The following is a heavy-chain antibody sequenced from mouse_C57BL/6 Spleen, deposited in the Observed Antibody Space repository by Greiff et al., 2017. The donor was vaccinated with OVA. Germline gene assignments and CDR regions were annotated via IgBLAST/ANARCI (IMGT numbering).Heavy chain of an antibody. J-gene: IGHJ1*03. D-gene: IGHD1-1*01. CDR1: GYTFTDYE. CDR3: TRRRNYGSSYDWYFDV. V-gene: IGHV1-15*01. CDR2: IDPETGGT. Sequence: QVQLQQSGAELVRPGATVTLSCKASGYTFTDYEMHWVKQTPVHGLEWIGAIDPETGGTAYNQKFKGKAILTADQSSSTAYMELRSLTSEDSAVYYCTRRRNYGSSYDWYFDVWGTGTTVTVSS.